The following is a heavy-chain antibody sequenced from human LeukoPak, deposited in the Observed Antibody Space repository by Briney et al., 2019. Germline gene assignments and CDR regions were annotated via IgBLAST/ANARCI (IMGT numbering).Heavy chain of an antibody. CDR2: ISYDGSNK. CDR3: AKGGQHPRGQGDDY. D-gene: IGHD2-21*01. J-gene: IGHJ4*02. CDR1: GFTFSSYG. Sequence: PGGSLRLSCAASGFTFSSYGMHWVRQAPGKGLEGVAVISYDGSNKYYADSVKGRFTISRDNSKNTLYLQMNSLRAEDTAVYYCAKGGQHPRGQGDDYWGQGTLVTVSS. V-gene: IGHV3-30*18.